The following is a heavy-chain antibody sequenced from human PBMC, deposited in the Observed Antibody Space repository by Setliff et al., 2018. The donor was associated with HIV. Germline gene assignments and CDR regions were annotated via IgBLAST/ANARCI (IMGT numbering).Heavy chain of an antibody. CDR3: ARDLRITIFGVVIPYYYYYMDV. D-gene: IGHD3-3*01. J-gene: IGHJ6*03. V-gene: IGHV3-33*01. Sequence: LGGSLRLSCVASGFIFRTYGMHWVRQAPGKGLEWVAVIWYDGSAEYYGDSVRGRFTVSRDNSKNTVYLQMNSLRAEDTAVYYCARDLRITIFGVVIPYYYYYMDVWGKGTTVTVSS. CDR1: GFIFRTYG. CDR2: IWYDGSAE.